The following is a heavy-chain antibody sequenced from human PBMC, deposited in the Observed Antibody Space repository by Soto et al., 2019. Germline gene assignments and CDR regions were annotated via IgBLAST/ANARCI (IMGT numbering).Heavy chain of an antibody. CDR3: ATDPSSGFAMENYFDY. D-gene: IGHD3-10*01. Sequence: EVQLSGSGGGLVQPGGSLRLSCAASGFTFSSYAMSWVRQAPGKGLEWVSAISGSSTSTYYADSVKGLFTISRDNSKNTVYLPMNNLRPEDTDVYYYATDPSSGFAMENYFDYWGQGTLVTVSS. CDR2: ISGSSTST. V-gene: IGHV3-23*01. CDR1: GFTFSSYA. J-gene: IGHJ4*02.